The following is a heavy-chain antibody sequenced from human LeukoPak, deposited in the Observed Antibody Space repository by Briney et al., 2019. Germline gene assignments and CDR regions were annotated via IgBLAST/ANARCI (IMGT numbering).Heavy chain of an antibody. Sequence: GGSLRLSCAASGFTFSRFGMYWMRQAPGKGLEWVAFMRYDGSDKYYTDSVKGRFTISRDNSKNTLYLQMNSLRGEDTAVYYFLKDGPMYSSGWYVDSWGQGTLVTVSS. CDR1: GFTFSRFG. V-gene: IGHV3-30*02. CDR2: MRYDGSDK. J-gene: IGHJ4*02. D-gene: IGHD6-19*01. CDR3: LKDGPMYSSGWYVDS.